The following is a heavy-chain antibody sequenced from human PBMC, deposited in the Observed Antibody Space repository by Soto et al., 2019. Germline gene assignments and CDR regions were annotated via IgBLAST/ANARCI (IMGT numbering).Heavy chain of an antibody. CDR3: ARGYTNDDFWRASTDYYCAMDV. D-gene: IGHD3-3*01. CDR2: INHSGST. V-gene: IGHV4-34*01. J-gene: IGHJ6*02. Sequence: SETLSLTCAVYGGSFSGYYWIWIRQSPGKGLEWVGEINHSGSTNYSPSLKSRVTISVDTAKNQFSLKLSSVTAADTAEYYCARGYTNDDFWRASTDYYCAMDVWGQGTPVTVSS. CDR1: GGSFSGYY.